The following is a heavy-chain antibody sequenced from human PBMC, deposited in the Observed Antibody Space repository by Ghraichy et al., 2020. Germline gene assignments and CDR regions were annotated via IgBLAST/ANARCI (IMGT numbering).Heavy chain of an antibody. CDR1: GFTFSGYT. CDR3: AREVGSGSSTRGMDV. CDR2: ISSSSNYM. J-gene: IGHJ6*02. D-gene: IGHD3-10*01. Sequence: GGSLRLSCAASGFTFSGYTMTWVRQAPGKGLEWVSVISSSSNYMYYADSVKGRFTISRDNAKNSLSLQMDSLRAEDTAIYYCAREVGSGSSTRGMDVWGQGTTVTVSS. V-gene: IGHV3-21*01.